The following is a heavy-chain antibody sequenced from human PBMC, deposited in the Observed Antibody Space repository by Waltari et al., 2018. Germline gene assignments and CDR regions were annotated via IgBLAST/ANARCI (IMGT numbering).Heavy chain of an antibody. V-gene: IGHV4-59*11. CDR1: GGSISSHY. J-gene: IGHJ4*02. CDR3: ARAELAAAGTWDY. Sequence: QVQLQESGPGLVKPSETLSLTCTVSGGSISSHYWSWIRQPPGKGLEWIGYIYYSGSTNYNPSLKSRVTISVDTSKNQFSLKLSSVTAVDTAVYYCARAELAAAGTWDYWGQGTLVTVSS. D-gene: IGHD6-13*01. CDR2: IYYSGST.